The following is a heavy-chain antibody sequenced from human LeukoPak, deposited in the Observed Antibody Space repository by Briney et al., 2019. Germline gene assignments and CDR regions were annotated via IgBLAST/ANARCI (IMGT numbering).Heavy chain of an antibody. CDR2: ISAYNGNT. Sequence: GASVKVSCKASGYTFTSYGISWVRQAPGQGLEWMGWISAYNGNTNYAQKLQGRVTMTTDTSTSTAYMELRSLRSDDTAVYYCAGDLAGSSWPYYYYYYGMDVWGQGTTVTVSS. V-gene: IGHV1-18*01. CDR1: GYTFTSYG. D-gene: IGHD6-13*01. CDR3: AGDLAGSSWPYYYYYYGMDV. J-gene: IGHJ6*02.